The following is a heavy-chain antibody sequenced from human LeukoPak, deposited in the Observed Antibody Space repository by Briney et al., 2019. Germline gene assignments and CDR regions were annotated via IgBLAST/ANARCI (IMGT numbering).Heavy chain of an antibody. J-gene: IGHJ4*02. V-gene: IGHV3-23*01. D-gene: IGHD6-19*01. Sequence: GGSLRLSCAASGFTFSSYGMSWVRQAPGKGLEWVSSISGSGAGTYYADSVKGRFTISRDNSKNTLYLQMNSLRAEDTAVYYCAKSIAVAFYSWGQGTLVTVSS. CDR2: ISGSGAGT. CDR1: GFTFSSYG. CDR3: AKSIAVAFYS.